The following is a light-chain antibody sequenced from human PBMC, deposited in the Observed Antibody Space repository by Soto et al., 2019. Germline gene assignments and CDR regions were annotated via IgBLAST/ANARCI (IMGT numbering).Light chain of an antibody. Sequence: QSVLTQPPSASGTPGQGVTISCPGSSSNIGSNTVNWYQQLPGTAPKLLIYSNNQRPSGVPDRFSGSKSGTSASLAISGLQSEDEADYYCAAWDDSLNGPGVVFGGGTKLTVL. V-gene: IGLV1-44*01. CDR2: SNN. J-gene: IGLJ2*01. CDR3: AAWDDSLNGPGVV. CDR1: SSNIGSNT.